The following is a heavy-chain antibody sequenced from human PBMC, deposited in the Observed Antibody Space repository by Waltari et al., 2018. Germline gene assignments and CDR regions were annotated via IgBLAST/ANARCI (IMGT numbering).Heavy chain of an antibody. Sequence: EVQLVESGGGLIKPGGSLRLSCAASGFTVSTNYMTWVRQAPGKGLEWLSVIYRGGSTYYADSVKGRFTISRDNSKNTLYLQMNSLRAEDTAVYYCARDPSGSYPGDYWGQGILVTVSS. CDR1: GFTVSTNY. V-gene: IGHV3-53*01. J-gene: IGHJ4*02. D-gene: IGHD1-26*01. CDR3: ARDPSGSYPGDY. CDR2: IYRGGST.